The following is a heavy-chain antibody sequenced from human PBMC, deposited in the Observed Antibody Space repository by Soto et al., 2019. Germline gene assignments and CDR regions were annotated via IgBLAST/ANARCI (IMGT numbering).Heavy chain of an antibody. Sequence: HVQLLQSGGELKKPGASVKVSCNTSGFTFTTYFISWVRQAPGQGLEWMGWISPYNGNTKYGEKFQGRVTMTTDTITSTAYMELRNLRSDDTAVYYCARDTSNSFDYWGQGTLVTVSS. V-gene: IGHV1-18*01. CDR3: ARDTSNSFDY. CDR1: GFTFTTYF. J-gene: IGHJ4*02. CDR2: ISPYNGNT. D-gene: IGHD2-2*01.